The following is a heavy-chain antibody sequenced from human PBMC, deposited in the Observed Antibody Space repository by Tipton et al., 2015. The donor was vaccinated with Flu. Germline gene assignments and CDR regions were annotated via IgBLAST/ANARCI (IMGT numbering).Heavy chain of an antibody. V-gene: IGHV4-34*01. CDR2: INHSGST. J-gene: IGHJ6*03. CDR3: ARGPRRNSSSWYLGYYYYYMDV. D-gene: IGHD6-13*01. CDR1: GGSFSGYY. Sequence: TLSLTCAVYGGSFSGYYWSWIRQPPGKGLEWIGEINHSGSTNYNPSLKSRVTISVDTSKNQFSLKLSSVTAADTAVYYCARGPRRNSSSWYLGYYYYYMDVWGKGTTVTVSS.